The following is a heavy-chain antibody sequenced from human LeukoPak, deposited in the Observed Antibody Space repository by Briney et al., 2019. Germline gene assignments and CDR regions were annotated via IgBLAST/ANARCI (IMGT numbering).Heavy chain of an antibody. V-gene: IGHV4-34*01. Sequence: NPSETLSLTCAVYGGSFSGYYWSWIRQPPGKGLEWIGEINHSGSTNYNPSLKSRVTISVDTSKNQFSLKLSSVTAADTAVYYCARVLIAVAGTRTNYFDYWGQGTLVTVSS. CDR3: ARVLIAVAGTRTNYFDY. CDR2: INHSGST. D-gene: IGHD6-19*01. J-gene: IGHJ4*02. CDR1: GGSFSGYY.